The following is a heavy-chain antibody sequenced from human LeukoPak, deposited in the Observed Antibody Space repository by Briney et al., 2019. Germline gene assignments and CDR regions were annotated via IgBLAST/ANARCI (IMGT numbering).Heavy chain of an antibody. Sequence: ASVKVSCKASGYTFTGYYMHWVRQAPGQGREWMGWINPNSGGTNYAQKLPGRVTMTSDTSISTDYMELSRLTADDTAVYYCARVGKAAAGGGYFDYWGQGTLVTVSS. J-gene: IGHJ4*02. CDR1: GYTFTGYY. CDR2: INPNSGGT. CDR3: ARVGKAAAGGGYFDY. D-gene: IGHD6-13*01. V-gene: IGHV1-2*02.